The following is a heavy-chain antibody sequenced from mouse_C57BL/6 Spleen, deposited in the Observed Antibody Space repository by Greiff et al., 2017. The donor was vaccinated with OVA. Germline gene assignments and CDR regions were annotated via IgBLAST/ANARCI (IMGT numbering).Heavy chain of an antibody. D-gene: IGHD1-1*01. J-gene: IGHJ2*01. CDR2: IYPGDGDT. CDR1: GYAFSSSW. V-gene: IGHV1-82*01. Sequence: VQLQESGPELVKPGASVKISCKASGYAFSSSWMNWVKQRPGKGLEWIGRIYPGDGDTNYNGKFKGKATLTADKSSSTAYMQLSSLTSEDSAVYYCARSANYYGSSWDYFDYWGQGTTLTVSS. CDR3: ARSANYYGSSWDYFDY.